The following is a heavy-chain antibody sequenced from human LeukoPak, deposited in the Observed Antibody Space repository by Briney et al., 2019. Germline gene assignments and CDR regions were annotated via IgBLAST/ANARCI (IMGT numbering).Heavy chain of an antibody. CDR3: ARPVDPSGYYADYFDY. Sequence: GGSLRLSCAASGFTFDDYAFSWFRQAPGKGLEWVGFIRSKAYDGTTEYAASVKGRFTISRDDSKSIANLHMNSLKTEDTAVYYCARPVDPSGYYADYFDYWGQGTLVTVSS. V-gene: IGHV3-49*03. CDR2: IRSKAYDGTT. D-gene: IGHD3-3*01. CDR1: GFTFDDYA. J-gene: IGHJ4*02.